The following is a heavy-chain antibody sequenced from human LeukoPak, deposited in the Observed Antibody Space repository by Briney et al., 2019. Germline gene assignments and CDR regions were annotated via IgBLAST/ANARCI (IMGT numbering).Heavy chain of an antibody. J-gene: IGHJ6*04. CDR1: GFTFYDYG. D-gene: IGHD3-10*02. Sequence: VGSLRLSCAASGFTFYDYGMSWVPQAPGKGLGWGSGIIWSGGSTGYADSVKGRFTISRDNAKNSLYLQMNSLRAEDTAVYYCAELGITMIGGVWGKGTTVTISS. CDR2: IIWSGGST. CDR3: AELGITMIGGV. V-gene: IGHV3-20*04.